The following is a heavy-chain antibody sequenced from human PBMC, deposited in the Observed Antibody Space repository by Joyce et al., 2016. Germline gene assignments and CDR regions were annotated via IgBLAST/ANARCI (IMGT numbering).Heavy chain of an antibody. CDR1: GFTFNNAW. CDR3: ATSDFWSGYSIDYYYSGLDV. D-gene: IGHD3-3*01. Sequence: EVQLVESGGGLVRPGGSLRISCAASGFTFNNAWMYWVRQAPGKGLEWRGRIKSKSEGGTTAYAAPVKGRFIILRDDSKNTLYLQMNSLKTEDTAVYFCATSDFWSGYSIDYYYSGLDVWGQGTTVSVFS. J-gene: IGHJ6*02. CDR2: IKSKSEGGTT. V-gene: IGHV3-15*01.